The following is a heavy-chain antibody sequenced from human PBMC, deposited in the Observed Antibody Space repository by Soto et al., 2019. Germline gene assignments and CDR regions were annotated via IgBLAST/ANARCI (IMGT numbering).Heavy chain of an antibody. D-gene: IGHD3-10*01. CDR2: VNPIVSMS. CDR1: GDTFNFYS. Sequence: QVQLVQSGAEVKRPGSSVKVSCKASGDTFNFYSINWVRQAPGLGLEWMGRVNPIVSMSNYAQRFQGRVTVTGDKATITAYMELSGLRSEDTAFYCCATRYGSGYRAFDYWGQGALVTVSS. V-gene: IGHV1-69*04. CDR3: ATRYGSGYRAFDY. J-gene: IGHJ4*02.